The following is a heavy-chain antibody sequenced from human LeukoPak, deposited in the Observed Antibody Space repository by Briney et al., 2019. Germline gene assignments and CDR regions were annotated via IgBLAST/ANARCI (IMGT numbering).Heavy chain of an antibody. CDR2: ISGSGDST. CDR3: AKRGAYYASGPKGYFDY. D-gene: IGHD3-10*01. V-gene: IGHV3-23*01. Sequence: GGSLRLSCAASGFTFSSYVMSWVRQTPGEGLEWVSGISGSGDSTYYADSVKGRFTISRDNSKNTLYLLMNSLRAEDTAVYYCAKRGAYYASGPKGYFDYWGQGTLVTVSS. J-gene: IGHJ4*02. CDR1: GFTFSSYV.